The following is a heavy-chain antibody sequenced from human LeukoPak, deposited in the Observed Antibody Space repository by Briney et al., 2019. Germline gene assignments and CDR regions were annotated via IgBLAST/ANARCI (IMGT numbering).Heavy chain of an antibody. V-gene: IGHV3-23*01. Sequence: TGGSLRLSCAASGFTFSSYAMSWVRQAPGKGLEWVSAISGSGGSTYYADSVKGRFTISRDNSKNTLYLQMNSLRAEDTAVYYCAKSPTRGFGERYPHYFDYWGQGTLVTVSS. J-gene: IGHJ4*02. CDR3: AKSPTRGFGERYPHYFDY. CDR2: ISGSGGST. CDR1: GFTFSSYA. D-gene: IGHD3-10*01.